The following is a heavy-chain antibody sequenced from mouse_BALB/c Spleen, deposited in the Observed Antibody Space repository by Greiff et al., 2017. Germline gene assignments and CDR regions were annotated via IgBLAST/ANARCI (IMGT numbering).Heavy chain of an antibody. D-gene: IGHD2-1*01. CDR1: GFNINDTY. CDR2: IDPANGNT. V-gene: IGHV14-3*02. Sequence: DVKLVESGAELVKPGASVKLSCTASGFNINDTYMHWVKQRPEQGLEWIGRIDPANGNTKYDPKFQGKATITADTSSNTAYLQLSSLTSEDTAVYYCARSYYGNYSAMDYWGQGTSVTVSS. J-gene: IGHJ4*01. CDR3: ARSYYGNYSAMDY.